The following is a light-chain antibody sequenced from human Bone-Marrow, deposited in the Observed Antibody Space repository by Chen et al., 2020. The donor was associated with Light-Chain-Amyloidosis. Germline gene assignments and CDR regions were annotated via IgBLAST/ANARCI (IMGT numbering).Light chain of an antibody. J-gene: IGLJ2*01. Sequence: QSALTQPPSVSGSPGQSVTIPCTGTRGDVGRYDRVSWYQQSPGTAPKVIIFEVNNRPSGVPDRFSGSKSGNAASLTISGLQAEDEGDYYCSSYTSISTLIFGGGTKLTVL. CDR3: SSYTSISTLI. V-gene: IGLV2-18*02. CDR1: RGDVGRYDR. CDR2: EVN.